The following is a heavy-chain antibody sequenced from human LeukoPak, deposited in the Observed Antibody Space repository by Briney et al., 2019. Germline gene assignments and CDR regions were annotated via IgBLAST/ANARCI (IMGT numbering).Heavy chain of an antibody. D-gene: IGHD2-2*01. V-gene: IGHV3-23*01. Sequence: GGSLRLSCAASGFTFSGYAMSWVRQAPGKGLEWVSAISGSGGSTYYADSVKGRFTISRDNSKNTLYLQMNSLRAEDTAVYYCAKEVVVVPAATTDYWGQGTLVTVSS. J-gene: IGHJ4*02. CDR2: ISGSGGST. CDR3: AKEVVVVPAATTDY. CDR1: GFTFSGYA.